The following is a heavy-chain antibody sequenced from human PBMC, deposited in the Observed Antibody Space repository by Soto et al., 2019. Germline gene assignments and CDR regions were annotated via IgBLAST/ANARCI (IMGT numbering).Heavy chain of an antibody. Sequence: GGSLRLSCAASGFTFSGSAMHWVRQASGKGLEWVGRIRSKANSYATAYAASVKGRFTISRDDSKNTAYLQMNSLKTEDTAVYYCTRLINSYGYGFARYNWFDPWGQGTLVTVSS. CDR2: IRSKANSYAT. J-gene: IGHJ5*02. D-gene: IGHD5-18*01. V-gene: IGHV3-73*01. CDR1: GFTFSGSA. CDR3: TRLINSYGYGFARYNWFDP.